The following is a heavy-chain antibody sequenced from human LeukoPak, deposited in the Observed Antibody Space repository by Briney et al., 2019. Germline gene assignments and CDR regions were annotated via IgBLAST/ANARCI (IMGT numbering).Heavy chain of an antibody. V-gene: IGHV3-74*01. CDR3: ARDGRYCSSTSCINEYFQH. CDR2: INSDGSST. Sequence: GGSLRLSCAASGFTFSSYWMHWVRQAPGKGLVWVSRINSDGSSTSYADSVKGRFTISRDNAKNTLYLQMNSLRAEDTAVYYCARDGRYCSSTSCINEYFQHWGQGTLVTVSS. J-gene: IGHJ1*01. CDR1: GFTFSSYW. D-gene: IGHD2-2*01.